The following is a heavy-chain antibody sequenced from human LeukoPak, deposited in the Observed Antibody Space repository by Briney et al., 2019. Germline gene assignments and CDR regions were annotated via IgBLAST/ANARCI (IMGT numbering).Heavy chain of an antibody. Sequence: PGGSLRLSCAASGFTFSSYAMSWVRQAPGKGLEWVSDISGSGGSTYYADSVKGRFTSSRDNTKNTLYLQMNSRRAEDTAVYYCAKDPGSDPTYFDYWGQRTLVTVSS. CDR2: ISGSGGST. CDR3: AKDPGSDPTYFDY. CDR1: GFTFSSYA. V-gene: IGHV3-23*01. D-gene: IGHD3-10*01. J-gene: IGHJ4*02.